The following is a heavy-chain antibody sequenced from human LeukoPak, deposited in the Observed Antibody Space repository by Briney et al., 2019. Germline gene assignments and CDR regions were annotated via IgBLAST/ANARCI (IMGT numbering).Heavy chain of an antibody. V-gene: IGHV3-7*05. CDR2: IKGDGSEK. CDR3: AKDMWRFGELDYDY. CDR1: GFTFSHYW. Sequence: GGSLRLSCAASGFTFSHYWMNWVRQAPGKGLEWVANIKGDGSEKYYLDSVKGRFTISRDNSKNSLYLQMNSLRTEDTALYYCAKDMWRFGELDYDYWGQGTLVTVSS. D-gene: IGHD3-10*01. J-gene: IGHJ4*02.